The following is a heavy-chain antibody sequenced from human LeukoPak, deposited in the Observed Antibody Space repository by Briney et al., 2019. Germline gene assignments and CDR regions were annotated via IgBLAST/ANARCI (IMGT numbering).Heavy chain of an antibody. CDR1: GFTFSSYA. J-gene: IGHJ6*02. Sequence: PGGSLRLSCAASGFTFSSYAMSWVRQAPGKGLEWVSAISGSGGSTYYADSVKGRFTISRDNSKNTLYLQMNSLRAEDTAVYYCAKDGALHYYYGMDVWGQGTTVTVSS. CDR2: ISGSGGST. CDR3: AKDGALHYYYGMDV. V-gene: IGHV3-23*01. D-gene: IGHD3-10*01.